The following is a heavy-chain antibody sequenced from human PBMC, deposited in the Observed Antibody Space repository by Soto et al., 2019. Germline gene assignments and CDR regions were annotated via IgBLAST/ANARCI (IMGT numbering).Heavy chain of an antibody. CDR3: ARDARGLRYFDWPSDY. CDR1: GFTFSSYS. D-gene: IGHD3-9*01. Sequence: GGSLRLSCAASGFTFSSYSMNWVRQAPGKGLEWVSSISSSSSYIYYADSVKGRFTISRDNAKNSLYLQMNSLRAEDTAVYYCARDARGLRYFDWPSDYWGQGTLVTVSS. V-gene: IGHV3-21*01. CDR2: ISSSSSYI. J-gene: IGHJ4*02.